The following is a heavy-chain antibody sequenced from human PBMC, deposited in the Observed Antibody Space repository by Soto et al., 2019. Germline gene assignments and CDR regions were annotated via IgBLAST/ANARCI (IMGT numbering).Heavy chain of an antibody. CDR2: IYWDDDK. Sequence: QITLKESGPTLVKPTQTLTLTCTFSGFSLSTSGVGVGWIRQPPGKALEWLALIYWDDDKRYSPSLESRLTITKDTSKSQVVLTMTNMNPMDTATYYCAHQDDFRYFDWAYVWGQGTTVPVSS. J-gene: IGHJ6*02. D-gene: IGHD3-9*01. CDR3: AHQDDFRYFDWAYV. V-gene: IGHV2-5*02. CDR1: GFSLSTSGVG.